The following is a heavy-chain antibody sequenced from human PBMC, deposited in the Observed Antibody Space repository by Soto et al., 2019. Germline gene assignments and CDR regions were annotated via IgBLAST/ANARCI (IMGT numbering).Heavy chain of an antibody. CDR2: ISYDGSNK. V-gene: IGHV3-30*03. Sequence: PGGSLRLSCAASGFTFSSYGMHWVRQAPGKGLEWVAVISYDGSNKYYADSVKGRFTISRDNSKNTLYLQMNSLRAEDTAVYYCATGVEGFDYWGQGTLVTVSS. D-gene: IGHD3-10*01. CDR3: ATGVEGFDY. J-gene: IGHJ4*02. CDR1: GFTFSSYG.